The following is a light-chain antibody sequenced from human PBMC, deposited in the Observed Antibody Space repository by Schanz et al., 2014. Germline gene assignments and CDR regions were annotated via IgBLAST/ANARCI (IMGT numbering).Light chain of an antibody. V-gene: IGLV2-8*01. J-gene: IGLJ3*02. Sequence: QSALTQPPSASGSPGQSVTISCSGTSSDVGGYNYVSWYQQQPGKAPKLMIYEVSKRPSGVPDRFSGSKSGTSASLAISGLQSEDEADYYCAAWDDSLNGRVFGGGTKVTVL. CDR3: AAWDDSLNGRV. CDR1: SSDVGGYNY. CDR2: EVS.